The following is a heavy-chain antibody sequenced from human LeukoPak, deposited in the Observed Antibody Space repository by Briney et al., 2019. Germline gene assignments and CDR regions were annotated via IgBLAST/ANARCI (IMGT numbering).Heavy chain of an antibody. Sequence: GGSLRLSCAASGFTFSSYEMNWVRQAPGKXLEWVSYISSSGSTIYYADSVKGRFTISRDNAKTPLYLQMNSLRAEDTAVYYCARDNFPDNWFDPWGQGTLVTVSS. CDR3: ARDNFPDNWFDP. J-gene: IGHJ5*02. D-gene: IGHD1-20*01. V-gene: IGHV3-48*03. CDR1: GFTFSSYE. CDR2: ISSSGSTI.